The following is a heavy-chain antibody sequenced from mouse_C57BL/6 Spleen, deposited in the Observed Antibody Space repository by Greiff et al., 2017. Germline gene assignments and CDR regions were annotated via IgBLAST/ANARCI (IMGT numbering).Heavy chain of an antibody. D-gene: IGHD2-14*01. CDR1: GYTFTSYG. Sequence: QVQLQQSGAELARPGASVKMSCKASGYTFTSYGISWVKQRTGQSLEWIGEIYPGNGTTSYNEKFKGKAKLTADKSSSTAYMELSRLTSEDSSVYYCARGGHLKYDWFDYWGQGTIVTVSS. V-gene: IGHV1-81*01. J-gene: IGHJ3*01. CDR3: ARGGHLKYDWFDY. CDR2: IYPGNGTT.